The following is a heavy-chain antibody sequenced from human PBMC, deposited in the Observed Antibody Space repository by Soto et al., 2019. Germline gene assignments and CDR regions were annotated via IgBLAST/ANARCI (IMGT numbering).Heavy chain of an antibody. D-gene: IGHD1-26*01. J-gene: IGHJ4*02. CDR3: AGGTDYFDY. Sequence: QVQLVESGGDVVQPGRSLRLSCAASGFTFSNYGMHWARQAPGKGLEWVAAILYDGSTKYYADSVKGRFTISRDNSKNTLYLQMNSLRAEDTAVYYCAGGTDYFDYCGQGTLVTVSS. V-gene: IGHV3-33*01. CDR2: ILYDGSTK. CDR1: GFTFSNYG.